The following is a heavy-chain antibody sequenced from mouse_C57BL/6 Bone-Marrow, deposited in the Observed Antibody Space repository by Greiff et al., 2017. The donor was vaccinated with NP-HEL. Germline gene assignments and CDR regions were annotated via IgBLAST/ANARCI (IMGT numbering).Heavy chain of an antibody. J-gene: IGHJ1*03. Sequence: VQLQQSGAELARPGASVKLSCKASGYNFTSYGISWVKQRTGQGLEWIGEIYPRSGNTYYNEKFKGKATLTADKSSSTAYMELRSLTSEDSAVYFCARYHSYYHVWGTGTTVTVSS. CDR1: GYNFTSYG. V-gene: IGHV1-81*01. CDR3: ARYHSYYHV. CDR2: IYPRSGNT. D-gene: IGHD3-1*01.